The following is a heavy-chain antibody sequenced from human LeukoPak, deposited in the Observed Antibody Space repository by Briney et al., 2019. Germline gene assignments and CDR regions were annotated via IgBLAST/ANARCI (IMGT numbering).Heavy chain of an antibody. CDR3: ARHRGSGYPYFDY. V-gene: IGHV4-59*01. J-gene: IGHJ4*02. Sequence: SSETLSLTCTVSGGSINTYYWSWIRQPPGKGLEWIGYIYYSGSTNYNPSLKSRVTISVDTSKNQFSLKLSSLTAADTAVYYCARHRGSGYPYFDYWGQGTLVTVSS. CDR1: GGSINTYY. D-gene: IGHD3-22*01. CDR2: IYYSGST.